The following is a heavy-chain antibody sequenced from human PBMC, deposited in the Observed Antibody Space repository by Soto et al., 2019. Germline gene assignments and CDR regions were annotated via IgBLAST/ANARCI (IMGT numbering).Heavy chain of an antibody. J-gene: IGHJ6*02. V-gene: IGHV4-31*03. CDR3: VRGKDKDDSSFWFY. CDR2: IHGGGST. D-gene: IGHD6-13*01. Sequence: SETLPLTCSVSDGSFSSGGYYWSWIRQPPGKGLEWIGFIHGGGSTLYSPSLKSRLTISIETSERQFSLKLSSVTAADTALYYCVRGKDKDDSSFWFYWGQGTTVTVSS. CDR1: DGSFSSGGYY.